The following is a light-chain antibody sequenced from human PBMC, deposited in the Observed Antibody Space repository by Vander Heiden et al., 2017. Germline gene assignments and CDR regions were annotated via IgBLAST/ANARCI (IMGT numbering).Light chain of an antibody. CDR3: CSYSGMYTVLV. CDR1: GSDVGGYHS. Sequence: QSALTQPRSVSGSPGQSVPLSCPLTGSDVGGYHSVSWYQQHPGAAPNLMIYDVSKRPSGVPDRFSGSKSGNTAAVTTTGLHAEEEADYYCCSYSGMYTVLVFGGGTTLTVL. V-gene: IGLV2-11*01. CDR2: DVS. J-gene: IGLJ3*02.